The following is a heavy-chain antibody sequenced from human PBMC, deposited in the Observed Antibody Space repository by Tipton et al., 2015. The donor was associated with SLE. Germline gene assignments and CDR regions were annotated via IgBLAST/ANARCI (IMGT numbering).Heavy chain of an antibody. CDR1: NGSISTYR. V-gene: IGHV4-59*13. J-gene: IGHJ4*02. D-gene: IGHD6-6*01. Sequence: TLSLTCTISNGSISTYRWNWIRQPPGKGLEWIGFIYYSGRTSYSPSLKSRVTISVDTSKNQFSLKLNSVTAADTALYYCARGASSLDYWGLGTLVTVS. CDR2: IYYSGRT. CDR3: ARGASSLDY.